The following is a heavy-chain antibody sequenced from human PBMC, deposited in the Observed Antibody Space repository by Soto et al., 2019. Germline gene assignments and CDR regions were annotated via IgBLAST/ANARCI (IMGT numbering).Heavy chain of an antibody. CDR2: INSDGSST. J-gene: IGHJ4*02. V-gene: IGHV3-74*01. D-gene: IGHD3-16*02. Sequence: GGSLSLSCAASGLTFSSYWMHWVRQAPGKGLVWVSHINSDGSSTNDADFVKGRFTISRDNYQNILYLHMNSLKTEDTAVYYCSTDSYDFVWGSYRFLQYRGQGTLVTVSS. CDR3: STDSYDFVWGSYRFLQY. CDR1: GLTFSSYW.